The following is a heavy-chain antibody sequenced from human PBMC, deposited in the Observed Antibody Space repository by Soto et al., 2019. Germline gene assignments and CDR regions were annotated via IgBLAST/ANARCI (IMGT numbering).Heavy chain of an antibody. Sequence: SETLSLTCTVSGGSISSGDYYWSWIRQPPGKGLEWIGYIYYSGSTYYNPSLKSRVTISVDTSKNQFSLNMSSVTAADTAVYYCARSSVTHTTNWFDPWGQGTLVTVSS. CDR3: ARSSVTHTTNWFDP. CDR2: IYYSGST. J-gene: IGHJ5*02. CDR1: GGSISSGDYY. D-gene: IGHD4-17*01. V-gene: IGHV4-61*08.